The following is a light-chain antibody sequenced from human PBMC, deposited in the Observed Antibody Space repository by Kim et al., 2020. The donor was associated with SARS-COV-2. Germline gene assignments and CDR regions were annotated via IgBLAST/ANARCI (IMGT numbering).Light chain of an antibody. Sequence: EIVMTQSPATLSVSPGERVTLSCRASQSISSNLGWYQQKPGQAPRLLIYGASTRATGIPARFSGSWSGTEFTLTISSLQSEDFAVYCCQQYNDWPWTFGQGTKLEI. CDR1: QSISSN. J-gene: IGKJ1*01. CDR2: GAS. V-gene: IGKV3-15*01. CDR3: QQYNDWPWT.